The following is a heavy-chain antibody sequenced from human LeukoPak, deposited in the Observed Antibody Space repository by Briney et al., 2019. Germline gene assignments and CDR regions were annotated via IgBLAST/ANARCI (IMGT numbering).Heavy chain of an antibody. CDR1: GFTFSNYW. CDR2: ISYDGSNK. Sequence: GGSLRLSCVASGFTFSNYWMLWVRQAPGKGLEWVAVISYDGSNKYYADSVKGRFTISRDNSKNTLYLQMNSLRAEDTAVYYCARVPGYDSSGYFDYWGQGTLVTVSS. CDR3: ARVPGYDSSGYFDY. D-gene: IGHD3-22*01. J-gene: IGHJ4*02. V-gene: IGHV3-30-3*01.